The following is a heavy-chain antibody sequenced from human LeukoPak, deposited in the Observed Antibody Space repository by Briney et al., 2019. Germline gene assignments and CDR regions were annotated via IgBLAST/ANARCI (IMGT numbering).Heavy chain of an antibody. CDR1: GDSVSSNSVA. V-gene: IGHV6-1*01. CDR2: TYYRSKWYS. CDR3: ARYCGGGSCPSY. Sequence: SQTLSRTCAISGDSVSSNSVAWNWIRQSPSRGLEWLGRTYYRSKWYSDYAVSVKGRITINPDTSKNQFCLPLNSVTPEDTAVYYCARYCGGGSCPSYWGQGTLVTVSS. D-gene: IGHD2-15*01. J-gene: IGHJ4*02.